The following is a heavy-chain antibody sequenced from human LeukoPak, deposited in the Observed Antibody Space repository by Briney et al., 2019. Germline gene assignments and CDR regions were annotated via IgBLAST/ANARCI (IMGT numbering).Heavy chain of an antibody. Sequence: GGSLRLSCAASGFTFSDYYMTWLRQAPGKGLEWVSSISRGGNSIYYTDSVKGRFTISRDNAKNSLYLQMNSLRAEDTALYYCAKDIFGYDPYPRDYYYYYGMDVWGQGTTVTVSS. CDR2: ISRGGNSI. D-gene: IGHD5-12*01. V-gene: IGHV3-11*01. J-gene: IGHJ6*02. CDR3: AKDIFGYDPYPRDYYYYYGMDV. CDR1: GFTFSDYY.